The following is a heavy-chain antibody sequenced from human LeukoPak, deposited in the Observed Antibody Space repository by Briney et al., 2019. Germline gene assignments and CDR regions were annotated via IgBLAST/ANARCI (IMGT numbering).Heavy chain of an antibody. V-gene: IGHV3-74*01. D-gene: IGHD3-22*01. CDR3: ARAPSEIGGYYPEYFRH. CDR1: GFTFSSYW. Sequence: GGSLRLSCAASGFTFSSYWMHWVRQAPGKGLVWVSRIKGDGSTNYADSVKGRFTISSDNAKNTVSLQMNSLRAEDTGVYCCARAPSEIGGYYPEYFRHWGQGTLVTVSS. J-gene: IGHJ1*01. CDR2: IKGDGST.